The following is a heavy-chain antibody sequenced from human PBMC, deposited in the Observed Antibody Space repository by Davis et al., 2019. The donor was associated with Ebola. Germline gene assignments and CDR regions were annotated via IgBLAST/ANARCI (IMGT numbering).Heavy chain of an antibody. V-gene: IGHV3-23*01. J-gene: IGHJ3*02. CDR3: ARPRRAATPDAFDI. D-gene: IGHD2-15*01. CDR2: ISGSGGST. CDR1: GFTFSSYA. Sequence: GESLKISCAASGFTFSSYAMSWVRQAPGKGLEWVSAISGSGGSTYYADSVKGRFTISRDNSKNTLYLQMNSLKASDTAMYYCARPRRAATPDAFDIWGQGTMVTVSS.